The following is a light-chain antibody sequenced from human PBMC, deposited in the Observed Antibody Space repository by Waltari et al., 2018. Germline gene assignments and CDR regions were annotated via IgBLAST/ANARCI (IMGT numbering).Light chain of an antibody. CDR3: SSYAGSNNV. CDR2: GVS. J-gene: IGLJ1*01. V-gene: IGLV2-8*01. Sequence: QSALTQPPSASGSPGQSVTISCTGTSSDVGGYNYVSWYQQHPGKAPKLMIFGVSKRPSAVPDRFAGSKAADTASLTGSGLQAEDEADYYCSSYAGSNNVVGTGTKVAVL. CDR1: SSDVGGYNY.